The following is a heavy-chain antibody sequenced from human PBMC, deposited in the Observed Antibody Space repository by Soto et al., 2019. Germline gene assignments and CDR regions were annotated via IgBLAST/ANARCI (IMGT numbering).Heavy chain of an antibody. D-gene: IGHD2-2*01. CDR3: AKRTCSSTSCPYGMDV. Sequence: EVLLLESGGGFVQPGGSLRLSCAASGFTFSNYVMTWVRQGPGKGLECVSTISNSGGSTDYADFVKGRFTISRDNSKNXLYLQMNSLRAEDTAVYYCAKRTCSSTSCPYGMDVWGQGTTVTVSS. CDR1: GFTFSNYV. CDR2: ISNSGGST. V-gene: IGHV3-23*01. J-gene: IGHJ6*02.